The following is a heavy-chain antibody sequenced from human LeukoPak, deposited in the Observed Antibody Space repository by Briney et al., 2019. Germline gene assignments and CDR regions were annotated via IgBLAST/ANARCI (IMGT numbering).Heavy chain of an antibody. CDR2: INPNSGGT. J-gene: IGHJ5*02. CDR1: GYTFTGYC. D-gene: IGHD3-10*01. V-gene: IGHV1-2*06. CDR3: ARDEEGGYYGSGSYNA. Sequence: GASVKVSCKASGYTFTGYCMHWVRQAPGQGLEWMGRINPNSGGTNYAQKFQGRVTMTRDTSISTAYMELSRLRSDDTAVYYCARDEEGGYYGSGSYNAWGQGTPVTVSS.